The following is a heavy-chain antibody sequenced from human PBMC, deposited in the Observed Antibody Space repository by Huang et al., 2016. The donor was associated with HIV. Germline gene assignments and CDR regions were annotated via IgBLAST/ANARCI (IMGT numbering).Heavy chain of an antibody. D-gene: IGHD6-13*01. CDR2: ISGSGTT. CDR1: GFSFSDYA. J-gene: IGHJ6*03. V-gene: IGHV3-23*01. Sequence: EVQLLESGGGLVQAGGSQRLSCAASGFSFSDYAMTWVRQGAGKGLEWVSAISGSGTTYYRDSVKGRFTISRDNSKNTLFLQTNSLRVEDTAVYYCAKIISNWPLYYMDVWGKGTTVTVSS. CDR3: AKIISNWPLYYMDV.